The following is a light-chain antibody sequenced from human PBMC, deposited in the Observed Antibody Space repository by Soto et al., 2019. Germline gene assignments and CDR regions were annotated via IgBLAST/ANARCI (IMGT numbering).Light chain of an antibody. V-gene: IGLV2-14*01. CDR2: EVS. CDR1: SSDIGAYDY. CDR3: SSYTSSSTVGV. J-gene: IGLJ1*01. Sequence: QSVLTQPASVSGSPGQSITVSCTGTSSDIGAYDYVSWYQQHPGKAPKVIISEVSKRPPGVSHRFSGSKSGNTASLTISGLQAEDEADYYCSSYTSSSTVGVFGTGTKVTVL.